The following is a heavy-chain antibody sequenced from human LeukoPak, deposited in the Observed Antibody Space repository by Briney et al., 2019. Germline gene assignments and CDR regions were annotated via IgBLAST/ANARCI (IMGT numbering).Heavy chain of an antibody. D-gene: IGHD5-24*01. CDR1: RYTLTELS. V-gene: IGHV1-24*01. Sequence: ASVKVSCKVSRYTLTELSMHWVRQAPGKGLEWMGGFDPEDGETIYAQKFQGRVTMTEDTSTDTAYMELSSLRSEDTAAYYCATAKEGYRYFDYWGQGTLVTVSS. J-gene: IGHJ4*02. CDR3: ATAKEGYRYFDY. CDR2: FDPEDGET.